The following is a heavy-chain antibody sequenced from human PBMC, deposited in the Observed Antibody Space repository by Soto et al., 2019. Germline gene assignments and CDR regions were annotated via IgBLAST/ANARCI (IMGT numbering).Heavy chain of an antibody. J-gene: IGHJ4*02. D-gene: IGHD5-18*01. CDR1: GGTFSTYA. Sequence: QVQLVQSGAAVKKPESSVKVSCKAPGGTFSTYAISWVRQAPGQRLEWMGGIIPMFGTANYAQRCQDRVTITADETTNTVYMELSSLRSEDTAVYFCASGIQLWLRRINNGYSGWGQGTMVTVSS. V-gene: IGHV1-69*12. CDR2: IIPMFGTA. CDR3: ASGIQLWLRRINNGYSG.